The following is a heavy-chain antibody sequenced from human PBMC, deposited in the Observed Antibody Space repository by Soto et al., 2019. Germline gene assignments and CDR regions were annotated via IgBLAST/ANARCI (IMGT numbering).Heavy chain of an antibody. CDR3: AKDQTSNGERYYYYGMDV. V-gene: IGHV3-30*18. D-gene: IGHD1-1*01. CDR1: GFTFSSYG. Sequence: QVQLVESGGGVVQPGRSLRLSCAASGFTFSSYGMHWVRQAPGKGLEWVAVISYDGSNKYYADSVKGRFTISRDNSKNTLYLHMNSLRAEDTAVYYCAKDQTSNGERYYYYGMDVWGQGTTVTVSS. CDR2: ISYDGSNK. J-gene: IGHJ6*02.